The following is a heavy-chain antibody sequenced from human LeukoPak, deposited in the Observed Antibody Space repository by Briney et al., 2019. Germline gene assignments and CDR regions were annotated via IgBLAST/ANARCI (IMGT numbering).Heavy chain of an antibody. V-gene: IGHV4-34*01. J-gene: IGHJ3*02. Sequence: PSETLSLTCAVYGGSLSGYYWSWIRQPPGKGLEWIGEVNHSGSTNYNPSLKSRVTISVDKSKNQLSLKLSSVTAADTAVYYCARPRRSAIWVGDPESFDIWGQGTMVTVSS. D-gene: IGHD3-10*01. CDR3: ARPRRSAIWVGDPESFDI. CDR2: VNHSGST. CDR1: GGSLSGYY.